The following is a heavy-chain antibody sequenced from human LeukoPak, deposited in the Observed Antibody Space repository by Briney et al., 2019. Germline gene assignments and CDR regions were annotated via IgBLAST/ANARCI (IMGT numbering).Heavy chain of an antibody. J-gene: IGHJ5*02. CDR2: FYTSGST. CDR1: GGSISSYY. V-gene: IGHV4-4*07. CDR3: AREGEYSNRLDP. D-gene: IGHD4-11*01. Sequence: SETLSLTCTVSGGSISSYYWSWIRQPAGKGLEWIGRFYTSGSTDYNPSLRSRVTISVDTSKNQFSLRLSSVTAADTAVYYCAREGEYSNRLDPWGQGTLVTVSS.